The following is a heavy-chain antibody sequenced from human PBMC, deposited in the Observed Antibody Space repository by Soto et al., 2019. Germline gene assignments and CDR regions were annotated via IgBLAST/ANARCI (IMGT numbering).Heavy chain of an antibody. V-gene: IGHV3-49*03. D-gene: IGHD6-19*01. CDR1: GFTFGDYA. CDR3: TRDAVGIAVADPYPINSLTPSRYYYYGMDV. CDR2: IRSKAYGGTT. Sequence: GGSLRLSCTASGFTFGDYAMSWFRQAPGKGLEWVGFIRSKAYGGTTEYAASVKGRFTISRDDSKSIAYLQMNSLKTEDTAVYYCTRDAVGIAVADPYPINSLTPSRYYYYGMDVWGQGTTVTVSS. J-gene: IGHJ6*02.